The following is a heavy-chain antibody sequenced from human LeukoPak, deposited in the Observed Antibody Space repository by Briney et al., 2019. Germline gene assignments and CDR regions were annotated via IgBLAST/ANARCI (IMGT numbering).Heavy chain of an antibody. CDR1: GGTLTSGGYS. CDR2: IYYSGSA. D-gene: IGHD2-2*01. Sequence: PSETLSLTCSVSGGTLTSGGYSWSWIRQSPGKALEWIGYIYYSGSAYYNPSLKSRVDISFDTSKNQFSLRMTSVTAADSAIYFCARIRISSTSQNYFDPWGQGTLVTVSS. V-gene: IGHV4-30-4*07. CDR3: ARIRISSTSQNYFDP. J-gene: IGHJ5*02.